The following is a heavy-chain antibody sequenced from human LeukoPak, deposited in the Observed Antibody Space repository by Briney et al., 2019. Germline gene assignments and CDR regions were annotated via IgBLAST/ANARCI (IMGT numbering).Heavy chain of an antibody. CDR2: FTTGANYT. CDR1: GFTVSSFA. D-gene: IGHD3-22*01. CDR3: AKVLYYDDAFDI. V-gene: IGHV3-23*03. Sequence: GGSLRLSCAASGFTVSSFAMSWVRQAPGKGLEWVSVFTTGANYTYYADSVKGRFTISRDNSKNTLYLQMNSLRAEDTAVYYCAKVLYYDDAFDIWGQGTMVTVSS. J-gene: IGHJ3*02.